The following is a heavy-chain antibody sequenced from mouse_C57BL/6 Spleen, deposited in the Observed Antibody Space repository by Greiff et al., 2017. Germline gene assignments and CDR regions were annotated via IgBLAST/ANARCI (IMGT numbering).Heavy chain of an antibody. CDR3: ASYYYGSSYFDY. D-gene: IGHD1-1*01. J-gene: IGHJ2*01. CDR2: IDPEDGET. CDR1: GFNINDYY. V-gene: IGHV14-2*01. Sequence: EVQLQQSGAELVKPGASVKLSCTASGFNINDYYMHWVKQRTEKGLEWIGRIDPEDGETIYAPKFQGKATITADTSSNTAYLQLISLTSEDTAVYYCASYYYGSSYFDYWGQGTTLTVSS.